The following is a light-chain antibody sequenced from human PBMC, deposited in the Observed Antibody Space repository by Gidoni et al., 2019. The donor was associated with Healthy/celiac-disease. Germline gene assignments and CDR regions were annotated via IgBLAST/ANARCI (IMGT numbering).Light chain of an antibody. J-gene: IGKJ5*01. CDR2: GAS. Sequence: ELVLTHSPGTLSLSPGERATLPCRASQSVSSSYLAWYQQKPGQAPRPLIYGASSRATGSPDRFSGSGSGTDFTLTISRLEPEDFAVYYCQQYDSSPPITFGQGTRLEIK. CDR1: QSVSSSY. V-gene: IGKV3-20*01. CDR3: QQYDSSPPIT.